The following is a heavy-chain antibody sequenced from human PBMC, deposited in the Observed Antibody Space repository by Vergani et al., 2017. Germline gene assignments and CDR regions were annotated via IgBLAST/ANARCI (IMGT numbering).Heavy chain of an antibody. CDR1: GGTISSSSYY. V-gene: IGHV4-39*07. CDR3: ARYMVSRIVVVGFYY. D-gene: IGHD3-22*01. CDR2: IYSSGST. J-gene: IGHJ4*02. Sequence: QLQLQESGPGLVKPSETLSLTCTVSGGTISSSSYYWGWIRQPPGKGLEWIWSIYSSGSTYYNPSLKSRVTISVDTCKNQFSLKLSSVTAADTAVYYCARYMVSRIVVVGFYYWGQGTLVTVSS.